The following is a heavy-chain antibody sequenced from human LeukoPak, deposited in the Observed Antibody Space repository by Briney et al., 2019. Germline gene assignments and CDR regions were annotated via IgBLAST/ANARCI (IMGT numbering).Heavy chain of an antibody. J-gene: IGHJ4*02. Sequence: PSETLSLNCSVSGASITTFNSHWAWIRQSPGKGLEWMGSIHHLGTAFYNPSLKSRVTISVDTSKKQFSLKLTSVAAADTAVYYCARHLADCSGSSCYDFDSWGQGTLVTVSS. CDR3: ARHLADCSGSSCYDFDS. CDR2: IHHLGTA. CDR1: GASITTFNSH. D-gene: IGHD2-2*01. V-gene: IGHV4-39*01.